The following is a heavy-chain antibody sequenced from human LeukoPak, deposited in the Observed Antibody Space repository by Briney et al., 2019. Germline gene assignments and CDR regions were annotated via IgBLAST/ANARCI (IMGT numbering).Heavy chain of an antibody. CDR1: GFTFSGYS. D-gene: IGHD2-2*01. CDR3: ARDRDIVVVPAAYNWFDP. J-gene: IGHJ5*02. CDR2: ISSSSSYI. V-gene: IGHV3-21*01. Sequence: GGSLRLSCAASGFTFSGYSMNWVRQAPGKGLEWVSSISSSSSYIYYADSVKGRFTISRDNAKNSLYLQMNSLRAEDTAVYYCARDRDIVVVPAAYNWFDPWGQGTLVTVSS.